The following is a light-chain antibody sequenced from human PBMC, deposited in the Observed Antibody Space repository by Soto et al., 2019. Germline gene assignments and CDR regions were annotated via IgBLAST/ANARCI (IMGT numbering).Light chain of an antibody. CDR3: YQSGSTPPT. J-gene: IGKJ1*01. V-gene: IGKV3-20*01. Sequence: EIRLTQSPATLSLSIGERATISFRASQSVIRYLAWYQQRPGQAPRLLICGVSNRATGIPDRFSGSGSGTDFTLSISRLEPEDFVVFYCYQSGSTPPTFGQGTKVDIK. CDR1: QSVIRY. CDR2: GVS.